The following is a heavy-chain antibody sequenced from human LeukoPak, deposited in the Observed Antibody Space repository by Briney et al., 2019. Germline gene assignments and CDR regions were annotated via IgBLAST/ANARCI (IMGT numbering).Heavy chain of an antibody. J-gene: IGHJ5*02. CDR2: IKSKTDGGTT. CDR1: GFTFSNAW. D-gene: IGHD3-22*01. Sequence: GGSLRLSCAASGFTFSNAWMSWVRQAPGKGLEWVGRIKSKTDGGTTDYAAPVKGRFTISRDDSKNTLYLQMNSLKTEDTAVYYCTTPLGVTMIDHDRWFDPWGQGTLVTVSS. CDR3: TTPLGVTMIDHDRWFDP. V-gene: IGHV3-15*01.